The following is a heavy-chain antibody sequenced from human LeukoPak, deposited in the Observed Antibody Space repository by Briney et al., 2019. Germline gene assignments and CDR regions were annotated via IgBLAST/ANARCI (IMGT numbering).Heavy chain of an antibody. J-gene: IGHJ4*02. D-gene: IGHD1-26*01. CDR1: GGSFSGYY. Sequence: SETLSLTCAVYGGSFSGYYWSWIRQPPGKGLEWIGEINHSGSTNYNPSLKSRVTISVDTSKNQFSLKLSSVTAADTAVYYCARDKYSGSDYWGQGTLVTVSS. CDR2: INHSGST. V-gene: IGHV4-34*01. CDR3: ARDKYSGSDY.